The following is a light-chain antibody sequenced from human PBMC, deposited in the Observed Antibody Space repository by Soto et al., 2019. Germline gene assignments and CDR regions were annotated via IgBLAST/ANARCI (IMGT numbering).Light chain of an antibody. CDR3: QQYNNWPRT. CDR1: QLFSSN. CDR2: GVS. V-gene: IGKV3-15*01. J-gene: IGKJ5*01. Sequence: EIVMMQSPATLSVFPGESVXLSCRASQLFSSNLAWYQHKPGQAPRLLIYGVSTRDTGVPDRFSGSASGTEFTLTISSLQSEDFAVYYCQQYNNWPRTFGQGTRLEIK.